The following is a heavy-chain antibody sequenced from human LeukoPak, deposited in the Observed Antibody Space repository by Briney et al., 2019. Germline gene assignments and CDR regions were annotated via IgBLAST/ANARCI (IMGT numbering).Heavy chain of an antibody. D-gene: IGHD2-15*01. CDR3: ARVRSYCSGGSCWDAFDI. Sequence: SETLSLTWTVSGGSISSYYWSWIRQPPAKGLEWIGYIYYSGSTNYNPSLKSRVTISVDTSKNQFSLKLSSVTAADTAVYYCARVRSYCSGGSCWDAFDIWGQGTMVTVSS. CDR2: IYYSGST. V-gene: IGHV4-59*01. CDR1: GGSISSYY. J-gene: IGHJ3*02.